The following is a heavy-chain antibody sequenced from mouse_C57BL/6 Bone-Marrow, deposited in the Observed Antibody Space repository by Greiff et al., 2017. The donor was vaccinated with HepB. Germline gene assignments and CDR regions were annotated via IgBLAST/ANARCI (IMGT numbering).Heavy chain of an antibody. CDR1: GFTFSSYA. CDR2: ISDGGSYT. V-gene: IGHV5-4*01. Sequence: EVKLMESGGGLVKPGGSLKLSCAASGFTFSSYAMSWVRQTPEKRLEWVATISDGGSYTYYPDNVKGRFTISRDNAKNNLYLQMSHLKSEDTAMYYCAREGDYSNYVPLYYFDYWGQGTTLTVSS. D-gene: IGHD2-5*01. CDR3: AREGDYSNYVPLYYFDY. J-gene: IGHJ2*01.